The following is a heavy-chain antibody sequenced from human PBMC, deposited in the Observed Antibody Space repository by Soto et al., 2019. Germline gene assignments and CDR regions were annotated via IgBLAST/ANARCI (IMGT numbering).Heavy chain of an antibody. Sequence: ASVKVSCKASGYTFTSYGISWVRQAPGQGLEWMGWISAYNGNTNYAQKLQGRVTMTTDTSTSTAYMELRSLRSDDTAVYYCARRRNPGYSYGLNDYFDYWGQGTLVTVSS. CDR3: ARRRNPGYSYGLNDYFDY. CDR2: ISAYNGNT. D-gene: IGHD5-18*01. CDR1: GYTFTSYG. V-gene: IGHV1-18*04. J-gene: IGHJ4*02.